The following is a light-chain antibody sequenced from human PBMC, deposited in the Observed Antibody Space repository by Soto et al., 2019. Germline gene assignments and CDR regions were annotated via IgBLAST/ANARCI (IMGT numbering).Light chain of an antibody. Sequence: QSALTQPASVSGSPGQSITISCTGTSSDVGGYNYVSWYQHHPGKAPKVMIYDVSNRPSGVSNRFSGSKSGNTASLTISGLQPEDEADYYCSSYTSSTTVVFGGGTKVTVL. J-gene: IGLJ2*01. CDR3: SSYTSSTTVV. CDR1: SSDVGGYNY. V-gene: IGLV2-14*03. CDR2: DVS.